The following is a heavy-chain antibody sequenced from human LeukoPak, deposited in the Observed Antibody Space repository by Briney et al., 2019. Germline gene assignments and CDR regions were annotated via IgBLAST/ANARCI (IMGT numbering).Heavy chain of an antibody. D-gene: IGHD3-22*01. CDR2: ISYDGSNK. J-gene: IGHJ3*02. CDR1: GFTFSSYA. Sequence: GRSLRLSCAASGFTFSSYAMHWVRQAPGKGLEWVAVISYDGSNKYYADSVKGRFTISRDNSKNTLYLQMNSLRAEDTAVYYCARGPYDSSGYYSPGAFDIWGQGTMVTVSS. CDR3: ARGPYDSSGYYSPGAFDI. V-gene: IGHV3-30-3*01.